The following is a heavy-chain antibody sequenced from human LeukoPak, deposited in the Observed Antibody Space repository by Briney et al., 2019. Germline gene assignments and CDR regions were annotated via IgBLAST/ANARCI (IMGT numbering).Heavy chain of an antibody. Sequence: SETLSLTCTVSGYSISSGYYWGWIRQPPGNGLEWIGSIYHSGSTYYNPSLKSRVTISVDTSKNQFSLKLSSVTAADTAVYYCARDIPYYYYMDVWGKGTTVTVSS. V-gene: IGHV4-38-2*02. J-gene: IGHJ6*03. CDR1: GYSISSGYY. CDR2: IYHSGST. CDR3: ARDIPYYYYMDV.